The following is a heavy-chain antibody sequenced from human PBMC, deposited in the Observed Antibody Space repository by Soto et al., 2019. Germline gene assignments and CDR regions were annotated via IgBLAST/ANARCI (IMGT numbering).Heavy chain of an antibody. CDR1: GGSISSGDYY. V-gene: IGHV4-30-4*01. CDR2: IYYSGST. D-gene: IGHD2-2*01. Sequence: PSETLSLTCTVSGGSISSGDYYWSWIRQPPGKGLEWIGCIYYSGSTYYNPSLKSRVTISVDTSKNQFSLKLSSVTAADTAMYYCARDRGYCISTSCYPSYGMDVWGQGTTVTVSS. J-gene: IGHJ6*02. CDR3: ARDRGYCISTSCYPSYGMDV.